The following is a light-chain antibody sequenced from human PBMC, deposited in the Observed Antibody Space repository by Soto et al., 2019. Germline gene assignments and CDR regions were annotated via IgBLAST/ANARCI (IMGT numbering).Light chain of an antibody. CDR3: SSYRASSTTHYV. Sequence: QSALTQPASLSGSPGQSITISCTGTSSDIGGYNYVSWYQQHPGKAPKLIIHDVTNRPSGVSDRFFGSKSGNTASLTISGLQAEDEADSYCSSYRASSTTHYVFGTGTQLTVL. J-gene: IGLJ1*01. CDR1: SSDIGGYNY. CDR2: DVT. V-gene: IGLV2-14*03.